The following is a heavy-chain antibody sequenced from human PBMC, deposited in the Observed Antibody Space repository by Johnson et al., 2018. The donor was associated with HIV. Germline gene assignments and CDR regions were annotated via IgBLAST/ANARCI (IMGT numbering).Heavy chain of an antibody. Sequence: QVQLVESGGGVVRPGGSLRLSCAASGFTFDDYGMSWVRQAPGKGLEWVAVISNDGSNEYYADSVKGRFTISRDNPKNTLYLQMNSLRAEDTAVYYCARSVGYCSGGSCSPDAFDIWGQGTMVTVSS. V-gene: IGHV3-30*03. D-gene: IGHD2-15*01. CDR3: ARSVGYCSGGSCSPDAFDI. CDR2: ISNDGSNE. CDR1: GFTFDDYG. J-gene: IGHJ3*02.